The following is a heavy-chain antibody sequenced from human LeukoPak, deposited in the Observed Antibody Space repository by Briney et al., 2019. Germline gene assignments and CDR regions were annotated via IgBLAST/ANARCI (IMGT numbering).Heavy chain of an antibody. J-gene: IGHJ4*02. CDR2: ISSSSSYI. Sequence: GGSLRLSCAASGSTFSSYSVSWVRQAPGEGLQWVSSISSSSSYIYYADSVKGRFTSSRDNAKNSLYLQMNSLRAEDTAVYYCARKCSGGSCYEDYWGQGALVTVSS. D-gene: IGHD2-15*01. CDR1: GSTFSSYS. CDR3: ARKCSGGSCYEDY. V-gene: IGHV3-21*01.